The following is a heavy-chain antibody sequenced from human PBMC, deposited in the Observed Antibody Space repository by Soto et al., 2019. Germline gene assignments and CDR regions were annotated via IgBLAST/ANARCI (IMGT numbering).Heavy chain of an antibody. CDR2: ISWNSGSI. D-gene: IGHD5-12*01. J-gene: IGHJ4*02. V-gene: IGHV3-9*01. CDR1: GFTFDDYA. CDR3: AKDRGGGGYASAFDH. Sequence: EVQLVESGGGLVQPGRSLRLSCAASGFTFDDYAMHWVRQAPGKGLEWVSGISWNSGSIGYADSVKGRFTISRDNSKNSLYLQMNSLRAEDTAVYYCAKDRGGGGYASAFDHWGQGTLVTVSS.